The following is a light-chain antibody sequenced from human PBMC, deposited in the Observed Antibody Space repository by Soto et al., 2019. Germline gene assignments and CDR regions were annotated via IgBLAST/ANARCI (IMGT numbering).Light chain of an antibody. CDR1: ESISSW. CDR3: QQNNTFSWT. J-gene: IGKJ1*01. V-gene: IGKV1-5*03. Sequence: DIQLTQSPSTLSASVGDRVTITCRASESISSWLAWYQQKPGKAPHLLIYKASNLQSGVPSRFSGSGSGTEFTLTISSLQPDDLATYYCQQNNTFSWTFGQGTKVEIK. CDR2: KAS.